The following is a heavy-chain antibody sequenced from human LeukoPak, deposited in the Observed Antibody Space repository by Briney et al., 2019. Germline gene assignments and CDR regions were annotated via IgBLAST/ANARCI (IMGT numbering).Heavy chain of an antibody. CDR3: ARAGGEDGDYVDFDY. CDR1: GFTFSSYS. D-gene: IGHD4-17*01. V-gene: IGHV3-21*01. CDR2: ISSSSSYI. Sequence: GGSLRHSCAASGFTFSSYSMNWVRQAPGKGLEWVSSISSSSSYIYYAGSVKGRFTISRDNAKNSLYLQMNSLRAEDTAVYYCARAGGEDGDYVDFDYWGQGTLVTVSS. J-gene: IGHJ4*02.